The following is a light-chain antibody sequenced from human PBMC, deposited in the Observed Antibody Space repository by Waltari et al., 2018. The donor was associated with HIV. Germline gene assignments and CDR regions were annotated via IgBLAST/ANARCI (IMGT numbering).Light chain of an antibody. J-gene: IGLJ2*01. CDR3: QCYDVTTGG. CDR1: SGSIASNY. Sequence: NLMLTQPRSVSGSPGNTVTISCTRSSGSIASNYVQWFHQRPGSAPTTVIVGEDHRPSGVPGRFSGSIDSSSNSASRTMSGVQTEDEGDYLGQCYDVTTGGFGGGTRLTVL. CDR2: GED. V-gene: IGLV6-57*03.